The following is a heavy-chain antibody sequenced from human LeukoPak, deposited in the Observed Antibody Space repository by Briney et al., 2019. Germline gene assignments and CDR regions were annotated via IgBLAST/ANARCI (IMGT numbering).Heavy chain of an antibody. Sequence: GGSLRLSCAASGFTFGSFAMHGVRGPRGRGREGVAVIPYDGSNKSYADSVKGRFTISRDNAKTSMYLQMNSLRAEDTAVYYCARDNRGSTGFDYWGQGTLVTVSS. CDR2: IPYDGSNK. CDR1: GFTFGSFA. V-gene: IGHV3-30*04. J-gene: IGHJ4*02. CDR3: ARDNRGSTGFDY. D-gene: IGHD2-15*01.